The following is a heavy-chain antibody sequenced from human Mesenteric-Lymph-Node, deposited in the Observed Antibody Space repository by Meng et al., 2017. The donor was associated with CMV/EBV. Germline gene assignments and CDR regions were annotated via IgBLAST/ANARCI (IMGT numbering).Heavy chain of an antibody. CDR3: AKLSSSWLYYFDY. D-gene: IGHD6-13*01. V-gene: IGHV4-39*07. J-gene: IGHJ4*02. CDR1: VVTRGSSTDY. CDR2: IYFSGNS. Sequence: VSVVTRGSSTDYGDWIRQPPGKGLEWVGSIYFSGNSYYNPYLKSRVAISVDTSKNQFSLKLSSVTAANTAVYYCAKLSSSWLYYFDYWGQGTLVTVSS.